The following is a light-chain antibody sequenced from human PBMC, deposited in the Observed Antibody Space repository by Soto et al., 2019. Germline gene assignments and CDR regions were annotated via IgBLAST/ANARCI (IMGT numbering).Light chain of an antibody. CDR3: QQRVNWPPLT. J-gene: IGKJ4*01. CDR2: DAS. CDR1: QSISSY. Sequence: EVVMTQSPASLSLSPGERATLSCRASQSISSYLAWYQQKPGQAPRLLIYDASNKATGIQARFSGSGSGTDFTLTISSQEPEDFAVYYCQQRVNWPPLTFGGGTKVEI. V-gene: IGKV3-11*01.